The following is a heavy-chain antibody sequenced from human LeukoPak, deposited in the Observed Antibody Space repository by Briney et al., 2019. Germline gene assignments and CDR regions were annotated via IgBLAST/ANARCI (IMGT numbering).Heavy chain of an antibody. CDR2: ISGDGRNI. D-gene: IGHD3-9*01. J-gene: IGHJ6*02. CDR1: GFTFSSYW. Sequence: GGSLRLSCVASGFTFSSYWMHWVRQDPRKGLVWVSRISGDGRNINYADSVRGRFTISRDNAKNTLYLQINTLRVEDTAVYYCTRDLMDYDVSTGLHHYYMDVWGQGTTVTVSS. CDR3: TRDLMDYDVSTGLHHYYMDV. V-gene: IGHV3-74*01.